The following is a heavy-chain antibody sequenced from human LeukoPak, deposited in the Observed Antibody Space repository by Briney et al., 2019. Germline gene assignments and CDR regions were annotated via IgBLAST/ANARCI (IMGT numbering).Heavy chain of an antibody. CDR3: ARDGLVWFGELYYFDY. D-gene: IGHD3-10*01. Sequence: GGSLRLSCAASGFTFSSYSMNWVRQAPGKGLEWVSSISSSSSYIYYADSVKGRFIISRDNAKNSLYLQMNSLRAEDTAVYYCARDGLVWFGELYYFDYWGQGTLVTVSS. CDR2: ISSSSSYI. CDR1: GFTFSSYS. J-gene: IGHJ4*02. V-gene: IGHV3-21*01.